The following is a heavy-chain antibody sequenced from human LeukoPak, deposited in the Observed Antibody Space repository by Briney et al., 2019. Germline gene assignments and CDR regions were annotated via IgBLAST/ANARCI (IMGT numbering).Heavy chain of an antibody. Sequence: GGSLRLSCAASGFTFSSYSMNWVRQAPGKGLEWVSSISSSSSYIYYADSVKGRFTISRDNAKNSLYLQMNSLRAEDTAVYYCAGYCSGGSCYPLWGQGTLVTVSS. CDR1: GFTFSSYS. V-gene: IGHV3-21*01. CDR3: AGYCSGGSCYPL. CDR2: ISSSSSYI. J-gene: IGHJ4*02. D-gene: IGHD2-15*01.